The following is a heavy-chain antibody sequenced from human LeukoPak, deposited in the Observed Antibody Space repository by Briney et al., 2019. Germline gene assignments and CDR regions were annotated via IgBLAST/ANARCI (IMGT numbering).Heavy chain of an antibody. Sequence: WFRQAPGKGLEWIGSIYYSGSTYYNPSLKSRVTISVDTSKNQFSLKLSSVTAADTAVYYCARWEVGYCSGGSCYYYYYMDVWGKGTTVTVSS. J-gene: IGHJ6*03. CDR2: IYYSGST. CDR3: ARWEVGYCSGGSCYYYYYMDV. V-gene: IGHV4-39*07. D-gene: IGHD2-15*01.